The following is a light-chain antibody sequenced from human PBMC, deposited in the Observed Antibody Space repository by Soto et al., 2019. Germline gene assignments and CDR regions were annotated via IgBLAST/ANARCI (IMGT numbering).Light chain of an antibody. J-gene: IGKJ4*01. Sequence: EIVLTQSPATLSLSPGERATLSCRASQRVSSYLAWYQHKPGQAPRLLIYDAFNRATGIPARFSGSGSGTDFTLTISSLEPEDFAVYYCQRRSDWPPGLTFGGGTKVDIK. CDR3: QRRSDWPPGLT. V-gene: IGKV3-11*01. CDR2: DAF. CDR1: QRVSSY.